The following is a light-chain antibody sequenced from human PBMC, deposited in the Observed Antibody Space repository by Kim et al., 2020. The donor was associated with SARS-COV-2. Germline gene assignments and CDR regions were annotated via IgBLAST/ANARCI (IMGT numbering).Light chain of an antibody. CDR3: QAWDSSTHNYV. CDR2: KDN. CDR1: KLGDNY. Sequence: PGQPAGITGSGSKLGDNYVSCDQQKPGQSPVVVICKDNQRPSGIPERFSGSNSGNTAALTIGGTQAMDEADYYCQAWDSSTHNYVFGAGTKVTVL. V-gene: IGLV3-1*01. J-gene: IGLJ1*01.